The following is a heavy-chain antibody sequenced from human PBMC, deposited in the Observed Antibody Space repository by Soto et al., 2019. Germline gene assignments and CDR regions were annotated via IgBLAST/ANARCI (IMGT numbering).Heavy chain of an antibody. D-gene: IGHD3-3*01. CDR1: GGSISSYY. Sequence: QVQLQESGPGLVKPSETLSLTCTVSGGSISSYYWSWIRQPPGKGLEWIGYIYYSGSTNYNPSLRRRVTESVDMSTTQFALKLSSVTAAGTAVYYCARGGYDDFWSGHFGDAFDIGGQGTMVTVSS. CDR3: ARGGYDDFWSGHFGDAFDI. V-gene: IGHV4-59*01. J-gene: IGHJ3*02. CDR2: IYYSGST.